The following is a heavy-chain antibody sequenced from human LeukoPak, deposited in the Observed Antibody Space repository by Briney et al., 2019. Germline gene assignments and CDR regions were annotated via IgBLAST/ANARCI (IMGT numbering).Heavy chain of an antibody. CDR3: TRDLDVDTIFGVVIPVGY. J-gene: IGHJ4*02. V-gene: IGHV3-49*03. CDR1: GFTFGDYA. D-gene: IGHD3-3*01. CDR2: IRSKAYGGTT. Sequence: GGSLRLSCTASGFTFGDYAMSWFRQAPGKGLEWVGFIRSKAYGGTTEYAASVKGRFTISRDDSKSIAYLQMNSLKTDDTAVYYCTRDLDVDTIFGVVIPVGYWGQGTLVTVSS.